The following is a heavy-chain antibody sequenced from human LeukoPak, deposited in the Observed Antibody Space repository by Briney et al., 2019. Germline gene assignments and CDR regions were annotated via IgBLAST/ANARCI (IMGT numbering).Heavy chain of an antibody. CDR1: GGSISSYS. V-gene: IGHV4-59*12. J-gene: IGHJ5*02. Sequence: SETLSLTCTVSGGSISSYSWSWIRQPPGKGLDWVGYISYGETTYYNPSLKSRPSISINTSKNQFSLKLSSVTAADTAIYYCVRGRRIGNWRNWFDTWGQGTLVTVSS. CDR3: VRGRRIGNWRNWFDT. D-gene: IGHD1-14*01. CDR2: ISYGETT.